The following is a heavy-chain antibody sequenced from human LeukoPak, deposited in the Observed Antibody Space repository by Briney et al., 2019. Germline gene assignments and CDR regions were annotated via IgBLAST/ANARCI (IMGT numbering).Heavy chain of an antibody. J-gene: IGHJ6*03. CDR1: GGSISSYY. Sequence: PSETLSLTCTVSGGSISSYYWSWIRQPPGKGLEWIGYIYYSGSTNYNPSLKSRVTISVDTSKNQFSLKLSSVTAADTAVYYCARGDYGGNSPYDYYMDVWAKGTTVTVSS. D-gene: IGHD4-23*01. CDR3: ARGDYGGNSPYDYYMDV. V-gene: IGHV4-59*01. CDR2: IYYSGST.